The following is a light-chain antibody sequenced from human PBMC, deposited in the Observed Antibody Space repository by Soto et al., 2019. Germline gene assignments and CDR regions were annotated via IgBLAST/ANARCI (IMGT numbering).Light chain of an antibody. V-gene: IGKV3D-20*02. CDR1: QSVSSSY. J-gene: IGKJ1*01. CDR2: GAS. Sequence: EIVLTQSPGTLSLSPGERATLSCRASQSVSSSYLAWYQQNPGQAPRLLIYGASNRATGIPDRFSGSGSGTDFTLTISSLEPEDFAVYYCQQRSNWPRTFGQGTKVEIK. CDR3: QQRSNWPRT.